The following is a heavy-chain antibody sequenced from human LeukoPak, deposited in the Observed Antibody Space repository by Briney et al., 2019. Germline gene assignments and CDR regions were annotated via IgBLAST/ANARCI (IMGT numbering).Heavy chain of an antibody. CDR3: TKDLRRGGPEDY. D-gene: IGHD5/OR15-5a*01. CDR1: GFTFSSYA. CDR2: ISYDGSNK. J-gene: IGHJ4*02. Sequence: PGGSLRLSCAASGFTFSSYAMHRVRQAPGKGLEWVAVISYDGSNKYYADSVKGRFTISRDNSKNTLYLQINSLRAEDTAIYYCTKDLRRGGPEDYWGQGTLVTVSS. V-gene: IGHV3-30*04.